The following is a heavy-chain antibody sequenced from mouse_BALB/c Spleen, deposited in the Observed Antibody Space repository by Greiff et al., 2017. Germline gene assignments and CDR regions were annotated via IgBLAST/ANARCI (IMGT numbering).Heavy chain of an antibody. CDR3: ARHVEDGNYPLWYFDV. CDR1: GFAFSSYD. Sequence: EVMLVESGGGLVKPGGSLKLSCAASGFAFSSYDMSWVRQTPEKRLEWVAYISSGGGSTYYPDTVKGRFTISRDNAKNTLYLQMSSLKSEDTAMYYCARHVEDGNYPLWYFDVWGAGTTGTVSS. CDR2: ISSGGGST. V-gene: IGHV5-12-1*01. D-gene: IGHD2-1*01. J-gene: IGHJ1*01.